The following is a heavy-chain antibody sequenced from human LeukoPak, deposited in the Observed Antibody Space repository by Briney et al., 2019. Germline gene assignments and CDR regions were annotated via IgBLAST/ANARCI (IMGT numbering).Heavy chain of an antibody. J-gene: IGHJ4*02. Sequence: GSLRLSCAASGFTFSNYVMGWVRQPPGEVLQWVSVISGSGITTYYARSVKGRFTISRDNSKNTLYLQMNNLRAEDTAIYYCAKTGLYSSSSRGYFDYWGQGTLVTVSS. CDR2: ISGSGITT. CDR1: GFTFSNYV. CDR3: AKTGLYSSSSRGYFDY. V-gene: IGHV3-23*01. D-gene: IGHD6-6*01.